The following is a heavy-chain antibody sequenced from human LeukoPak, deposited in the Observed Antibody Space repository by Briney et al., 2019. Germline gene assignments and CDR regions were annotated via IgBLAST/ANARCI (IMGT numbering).Heavy chain of an antibody. J-gene: IGHJ4*02. Sequence: PVGSLRLSCAASGFAFSSYSMNWVRQAPGKGLEWVSSISPSSSYIYYADSVKGRFTISRDNAKNSLYLQMNSLRAEETAVYYCARDLDRGPMANFDYWGQGTLVTVSS. CDR2: ISPSSSYI. CDR3: ARDLDRGPMANFDY. D-gene: IGHD5-24*01. CDR1: GFAFSSYS. V-gene: IGHV3-21*01.